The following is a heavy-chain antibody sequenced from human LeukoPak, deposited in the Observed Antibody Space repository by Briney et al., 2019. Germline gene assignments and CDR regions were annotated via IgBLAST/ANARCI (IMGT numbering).Heavy chain of an antibody. J-gene: IGHJ4*02. CDR2: IYTSGST. D-gene: IGHD6-19*01. CDR3: ARVPYSSGWYVYFDY. V-gene: IGHV4-4*07. Sequence: PSETLSLTCTVSGGSISYYWSWIRQPAGNGLEWIGRIYTSGSTNFNPSLNSRVSMTVDPSKNQFSLKLSAVTAADTAVYYCARVPYSSGWYVYFDYWGQGTLVTVSS. CDR1: GGSISYY.